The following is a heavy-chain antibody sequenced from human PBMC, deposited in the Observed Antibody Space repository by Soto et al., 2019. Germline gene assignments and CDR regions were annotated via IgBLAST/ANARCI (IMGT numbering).Heavy chain of an antibody. CDR1: GGSIISTFYY. CDR2: IHYSGET. V-gene: IGHV4-39*01. D-gene: IGHD4-17*01. CDR3: ARRQDFRDHGWFDP. Sequence: SETLSLTCTVSGGSIISTFYYWGWLRQPPGRGLEWITNIHYSGETHYSPSLKSRVAISVDTSKSQFSLTLDSVTAADTAVYYCARRQDFRDHGWFDPWGQGILVTVSS. J-gene: IGHJ5*02.